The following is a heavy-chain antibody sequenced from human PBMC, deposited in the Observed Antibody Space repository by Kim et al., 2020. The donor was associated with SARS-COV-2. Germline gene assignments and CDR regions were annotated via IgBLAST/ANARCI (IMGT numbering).Heavy chain of an antibody. CDR1: GFDFSNFA. J-gene: IGHJ4*02. D-gene: IGHD1-1*01. V-gene: IGHV3-23*01. CDR3: GKDSEARIPMGGTVDH. CDR2: ISANGATT. Sequence: GGSLRLSCAASGFDFSNFAMNWVRQSPLKGLEWVSGISANGATTYVAEPVKGRFTISRDNSNNTLFLQMNSLRVEDTAVYYCGKDSEARIPMGGTVDHRGQGNRVIVSS.